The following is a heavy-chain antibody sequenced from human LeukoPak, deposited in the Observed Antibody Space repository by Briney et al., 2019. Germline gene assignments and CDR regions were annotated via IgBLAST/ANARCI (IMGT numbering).Heavy chain of an antibody. CDR2: IIPIFGTA. Sequence: SVKVSCKASGYTFTNYYIHWVRQAPGQGLEWMGGIIPIFGTANYAQKFQGRVTITADESTSTAYMELSSLRSEDTAVYYCARVDTMVRGVISFPSRYYYMDVWGKGTTVTISS. CDR1: GYTFTNYY. CDR3: ARVDTMVRGVISFPSRYYYMDV. D-gene: IGHD3-10*01. J-gene: IGHJ6*03. V-gene: IGHV1-69*13.